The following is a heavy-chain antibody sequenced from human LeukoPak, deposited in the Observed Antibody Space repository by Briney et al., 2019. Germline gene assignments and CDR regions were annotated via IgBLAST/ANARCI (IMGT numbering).Heavy chain of an antibody. CDR2: MNPNSGNT. CDR3: ARGLGMTTELGGY. Sequence: SVKVSCKASGYTFTSYDINWVRQAAGQGLEWLGWMNPNSGNTGYAQKFQGRVTMTRNTSISTAYMELSSLRSEDTAVYYCARGLGMTTELGGYWGQGTLVTVSS. D-gene: IGHD4-17*01. J-gene: IGHJ4*02. CDR1: GYTFTSYD. V-gene: IGHV1-8*01.